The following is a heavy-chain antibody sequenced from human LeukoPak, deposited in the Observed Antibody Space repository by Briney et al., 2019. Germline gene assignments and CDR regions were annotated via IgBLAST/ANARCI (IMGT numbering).Heavy chain of an antibody. J-gene: IGHJ4*02. CDR3: ARGAGTTPHCFDY. D-gene: IGHD1-1*01. CDR2: IYYSGST. Sequence: SETLSLTCTVSGGSISSCSYYWGWIRQPPGKGLEWIGSIYYSGSTYYNPSLKSRVTISVDTSKNQFSLKLSSVTAADTAVYYCARGAGTTPHCFDYWDQGTLVTVSS. V-gene: IGHV4-39*01. CDR1: GGSISSCSYY.